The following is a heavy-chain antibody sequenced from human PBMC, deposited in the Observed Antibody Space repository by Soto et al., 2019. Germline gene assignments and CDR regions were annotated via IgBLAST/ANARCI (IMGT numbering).Heavy chain of an antibody. V-gene: IGHV3-48*01. Sequence: PGGSLRLSCAASGFTFSSYSMNWVRQAPGKGLEWVLYFSSSSSTIYYSDFLKGRFTISRDNAKNSLYLQMNSLRAEDTALYYFARDVVPAAIGRGGRPFDIWGQGTMVTVSS. CDR3: ARDVVPAAIGRGGRPFDI. CDR1: GFTFSSYS. D-gene: IGHD2-2*02. CDR2: FSSSSSTI. J-gene: IGHJ3*02.